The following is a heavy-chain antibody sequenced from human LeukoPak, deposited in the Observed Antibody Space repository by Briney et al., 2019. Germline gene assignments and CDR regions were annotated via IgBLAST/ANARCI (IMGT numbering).Heavy chain of an antibody. V-gene: IGHV4-59*11. D-gene: IGHD4-17*01. J-gene: IGHJ3*02. CDR3: ARDLVTVTKGFDI. CDR2: ICYIGGT. Sequence: SETLSLTCAVSDDSFSSHYWTWIRQPPGKGLEWIGYICYIGGTNYNPSLKSRVTISIDTSKNQFSLKLNSVTAADTAVYYCARDLVTVTKGFDIWGQRPMVSVSS. CDR1: DDSFSSHY.